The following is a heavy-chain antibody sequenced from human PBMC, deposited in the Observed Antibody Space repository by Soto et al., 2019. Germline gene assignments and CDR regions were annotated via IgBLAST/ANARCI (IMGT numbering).Heavy chain of an antibody. J-gene: IGHJ6*02. Sequence: QVQLVQSGAEVKKPGASVKVSCKASGYTFTSYGISWVRQAPGQGLEWMGWISAYNGNTNYAQKLQGRVTMTTDTSTGTAYMELRSLRSDDTAVYYCARVKYSPPYYYYDGMDVWGQGTTVTVSS. D-gene: IGHD5-18*01. V-gene: IGHV1-18*01. CDR1: GYTFTSYG. CDR2: ISAYNGNT. CDR3: ARVKYSPPYYYYDGMDV.